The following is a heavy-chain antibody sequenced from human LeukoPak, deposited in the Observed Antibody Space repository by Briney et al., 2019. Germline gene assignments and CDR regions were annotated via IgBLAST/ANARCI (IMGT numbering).Heavy chain of an antibody. D-gene: IGHD5-12*01. V-gene: IGHV4-39*07. Sequence: SETLSLTCTVSGGSISSSSYYWGWIRQPPGKGLEWIGSIYYSGSTYYNPSLKSRVTISVDTSKNQFSLKLSSVTAADTAVYYCARGFRGYSGYDSIPAQNWFDPWGQGTLVTVSP. CDR3: ARGFRGYSGYDSIPAQNWFDP. CDR1: GGSISSSSYY. CDR2: IYYSGST. J-gene: IGHJ5*02.